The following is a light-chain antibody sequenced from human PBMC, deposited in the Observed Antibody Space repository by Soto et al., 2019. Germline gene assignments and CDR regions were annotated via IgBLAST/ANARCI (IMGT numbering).Light chain of an antibody. V-gene: IGKV3-15*01. CDR2: DVS. J-gene: IGKJ5*01. Sequence: EIVMTQSPATLSVYPGAIATLSCSAGQGVTTNFAWYQQKSGQSPRLLIYDVSTRATGVPARFSGTGSETDFTLTISGLQSDDSAVYFCQQYNNWPFSFGQGTRREI. CDR3: QQYNNWPFS. CDR1: QGVTTN.